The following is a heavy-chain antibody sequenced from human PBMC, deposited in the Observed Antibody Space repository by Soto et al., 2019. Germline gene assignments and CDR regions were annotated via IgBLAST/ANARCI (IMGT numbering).Heavy chain of an antibody. CDR2: ISGSGRTI. J-gene: IGHJ4*02. D-gene: IGHD1-26*01. CDR3: ARSGTYEPLYY. V-gene: IGHV3-48*03. Sequence: ESGGGLVQPGGSLRLSCAASGVTLSSYEMNWVRQAPGKGLEWVSYISGSGRTIYYADSVKGRFTISRDNAKNSLYLQMNSLRAEDTAVYYCARSGTYEPLYYWGQGTLVTVSS. CDR1: GVTLSSYE.